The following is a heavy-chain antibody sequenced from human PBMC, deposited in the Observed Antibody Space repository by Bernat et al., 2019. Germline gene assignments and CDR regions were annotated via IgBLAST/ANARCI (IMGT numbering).Heavy chain of an antibody. J-gene: IGHJ3*02. Sequence: QVQLVESGGGVVQPGRSLRLSCAASGFTFSSYGMHWVRQAPGKGLEWVAVIWYDGSNKYYADSVKGRFTISRDNSKNTLYLQMNSLRAEDTAVYYCAGEPYGFLSGSRFSAFDIWGQGTMVTVSS. CDR3: AGEPYGFLSGSRFSAFDI. D-gene: IGHD3-3*01. CDR2: IWYDGSNK. CDR1: GFTFSSYG. V-gene: IGHV3-33*01.